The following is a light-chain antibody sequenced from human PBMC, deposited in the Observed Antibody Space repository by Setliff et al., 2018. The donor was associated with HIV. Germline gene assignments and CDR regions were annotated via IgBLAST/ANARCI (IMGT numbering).Light chain of an antibody. CDR2: QAT. CDR3: CSNTGSNTYV. Sequence: QSALTQPASVSGSPVQSITISCTGTSSDIGRYNLVSWYQQYPGKAPKLMIYQATKRPSGVSNRFSGSKSGNTASLTISGLQAEDEADYYCCSNTGSNTYVFGSGTKVTVL. J-gene: IGLJ1*01. V-gene: IGLV2-23*01. CDR1: SSDIGRYNL.